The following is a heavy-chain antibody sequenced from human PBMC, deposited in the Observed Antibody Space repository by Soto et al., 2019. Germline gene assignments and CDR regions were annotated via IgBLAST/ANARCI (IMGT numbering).Heavy chain of an antibody. V-gene: IGHV6-1*01. J-gene: IGHJ3*02. CDR2: TYYRSKWYN. Sequence: SQTLSLTCAISGDSVSSNSAAWNWIRQSPSRGLEWLGRTYYRSKWYNDYAVSVKSRITINPDTSKNQFSLQLNSVTPEDTAVYYCARESVMDSSSWYAFDIWGQGTMVTVSS. CDR3: ARESVMDSSSWYAFDI. D-gene: IGHD6-13*01. CDR1: GDSVSSNSAA.